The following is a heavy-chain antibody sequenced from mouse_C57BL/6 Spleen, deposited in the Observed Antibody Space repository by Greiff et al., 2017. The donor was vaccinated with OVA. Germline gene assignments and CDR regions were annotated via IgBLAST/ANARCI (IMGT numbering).Heavy chain of an antibody. CDR1: GYAFSSSW. J-gene: IGHJ4*01. D-gene: IGHD1-1*01. V-gene: IGHV1-82*01. Sequence: VKLMESGPELVKPGASVKISCKASGYAFSSSWMNWVKQRPGKGLEWIGRIYPGDGDTNYNGKFKGKATLTADKSSSTAYMQLSSLTSEDSAVYFCANYYYGSSYRYAMDYWGQGTSVTVSS. CDR3: ANYYYGSSYRYAMDY. CDR2: IYPGDGDT.